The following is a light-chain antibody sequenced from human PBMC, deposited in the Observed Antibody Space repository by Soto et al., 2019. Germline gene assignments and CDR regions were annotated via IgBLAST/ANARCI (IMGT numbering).Light chain of an antibody. CDR3: QMYNNWVGT. V-gene: IGKV3-15*01. J-gene: IGKJ4*01. CDR1: QSISSN. CDR2: GAA. Sequence: EIVLTQSPGTLSVSPGERATLSCRANQSISSNLAWYQQKPGQAPRLLIYGAATRATGIPARFSGSGSGTDFTLTINSLQSEDFAVYYCQMYNNWVGTFGGGTKVDIK.